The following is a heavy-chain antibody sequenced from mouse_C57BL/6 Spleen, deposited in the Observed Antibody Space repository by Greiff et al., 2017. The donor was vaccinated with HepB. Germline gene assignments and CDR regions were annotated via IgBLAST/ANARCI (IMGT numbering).Heavy chain of an antibody. D-gene: IGHD2-1*01. Sequence: VKLMESGAELVRPGASVTLSCKASGYTFTDYEMHWVKQTPVHGLEWIGAIDPETGGTAYNQKFKGKAILTADKSSSTAYMELRSLTSEDSAVYYCSYGNYDWYFDVWGTGTTVTVSS. V-gene: IGHV1-15*01. CDR1: GYTFTDYE. J-gene: IGHJ1*03. CDR2: IDPETGGT. CDR3: SYGNYDWYFDV.